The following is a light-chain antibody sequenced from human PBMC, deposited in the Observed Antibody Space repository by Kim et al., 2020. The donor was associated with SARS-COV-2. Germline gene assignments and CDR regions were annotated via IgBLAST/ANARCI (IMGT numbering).Light chain of an antibody. V-gene: IGKV1-27*01. CDR2: AAS. CDR1: QAIDNY. J-gene: IGKJ1*01. Sequence: ASVGDRVTITCRASQAIDNYLAWYQQKPGKVPKLLIYAASTLQSGVPSRFSGSGSGTDFTLTISSLQPEDVATYYCQKYKTAPWTFGQGTKVDIK. CDR3: QKYKTAPWT.